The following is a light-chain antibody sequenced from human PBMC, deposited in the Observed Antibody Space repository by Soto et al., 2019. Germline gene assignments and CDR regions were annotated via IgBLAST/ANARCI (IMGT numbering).Light chain of an antibody. CDR2: DVS. V-gene: IGLV2-14*01. CDR1: GSDVGGYRY. J-gene: IGLJ1*01. CDR3: DSYTSSSSYV. Sequence: QSALTQPASVSGSPGQSNAISCTGTGSDVGGYRYVSWYQQHPGKAPKLIIYDVSNRPSGVSDRFSGSKSGNTASLTISGLHSEYEADYYCDSYTSSSSYVFGTGTKLTVL.